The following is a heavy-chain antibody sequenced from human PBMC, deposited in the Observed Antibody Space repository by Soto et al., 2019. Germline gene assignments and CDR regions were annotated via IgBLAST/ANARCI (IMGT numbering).Heavy chain of an antibody. CDR3: ARDLGAFNYGSAYFDY. V-gene: IGHV3-33*01. D-gene: IGHD3-10*01. Sequence: GGSLRLSCAPSGFTFSTYGMHWVRQAPGKGLEWVAVIWYDGSSQCYADSVKGRFTISRDNSKNMLYLQMNSLRAEDTAVYYCARDLGAFNYGSAYFDYWGQGAPVTVSS. CDR2: IWYDGSSQ. CDR1: GFTFSTYG. J-gene: IGHJ4*02.